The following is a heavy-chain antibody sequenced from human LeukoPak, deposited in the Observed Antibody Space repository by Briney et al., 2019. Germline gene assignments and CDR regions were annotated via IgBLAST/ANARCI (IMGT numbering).Heavy chain of an antibody. CDR1: GYTFTSYG. J-gene: IGHJ6*02. CDR3: ARGDYGDYPYGMDV. CDR2: ISAYNGNT. Sequence: ASVKVSCKAAGYTFTSYGISWVRQPPGQGLEWMGWISAYNGNTNYAQKLQGRVTMTTDTSTSTAYMELRSLRSDDTAVYYCARGDYGDYPYGMDVWGQGTRVTVSS. V-gene: IGHV1-18*01. D-gene: IGHD4-17*01.